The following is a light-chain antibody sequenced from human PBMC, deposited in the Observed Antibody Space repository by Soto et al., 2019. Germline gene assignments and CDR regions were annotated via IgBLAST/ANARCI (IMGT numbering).Light chain of an antibody. Sequence: IQMRQSPSTLSASVGDSVTITCRASQIVTGSLAWFQHKPGKTPKLLIYDDSSLESGVPSRFSGTGSGTTFTLTISRLQPEDFATYYCQHYNTYSWTFGQGNTVETK. CDR3: QHYNTYSWT. V-gene: IGKV1-5*01. CDR1: QIVTGS. J-gene: IGKJ1*01. CDR2: DDS.